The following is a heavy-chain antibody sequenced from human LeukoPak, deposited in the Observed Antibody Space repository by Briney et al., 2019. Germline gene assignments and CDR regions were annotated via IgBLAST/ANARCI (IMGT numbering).Heavy chain of an antibody. J-gene: IGHJ4*02. CDR3: ARGAYCGGDCPLPNSLY. D-gene: IGHD2-21*01. CDR2: IKGDGSST. V-gene: IGHV3-74*01. CDR1: KFTFSRYW. Sequence: QPGGSLRLSCAASKFTFSRYWMHWVRQAPGKGLVWVSRIKGDGSSTTYADSVKGRFTISRDNAKNTLYLQMNSLTAEDTAVYYCARGAYCGGDCPLPNSLYWGRGTLVTVSS.